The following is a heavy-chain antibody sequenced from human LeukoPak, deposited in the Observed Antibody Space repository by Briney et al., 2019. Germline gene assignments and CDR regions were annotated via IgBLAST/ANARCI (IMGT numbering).Heavy chain of an antibody. J-gene: IGHJ6*03. V-gene: IGHV3-21*01. D-gene: IGHD2-2*01. CDR3: ASIVVPAARAGPHYYYYYMDV. CDR1: GFTFSSYS. Sequence: GGSLRLSCAASGFTFSSYSMNWVRQAPGKGLEWVSSISSSSSYIYYADSVKGRFTISRDNAKNPLYLQMNSLRAEDTAVYYCASIVVPAARAGPHYYYYYMDVWGKGTTVTVSS. CDR2: ISSSSSYI.